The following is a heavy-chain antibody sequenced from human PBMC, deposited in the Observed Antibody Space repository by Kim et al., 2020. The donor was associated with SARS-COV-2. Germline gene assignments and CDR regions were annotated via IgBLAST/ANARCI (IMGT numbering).Heavy chain of an antibody. CDR1: GYTFTNSD. D-gene: IGHD3-3*01. CDR2: MNPNSGNT. V-gene: IGHV1-8*01. CDR3: ARGRKRGLRFLAWSPNDGLDV. Sequence: ASVKVSCTASGYTFTNSDINWVRQVTGQGPEWMGWMNPNSGNTGYAQKFQGRVTMTRDTSINTAYMELSGLISQDTAVYYCARGRKRGLRFLAWSPNDGLDVWGQGTTVSVSS. J-gene: IGHJ6*02.